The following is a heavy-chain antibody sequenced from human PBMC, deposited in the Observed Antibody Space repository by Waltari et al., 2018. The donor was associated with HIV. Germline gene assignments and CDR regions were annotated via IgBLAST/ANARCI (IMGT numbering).Heavy chain of an antibody. CDR2: INPHSGGT. J-gene: IGHJ3*02. D-gene: IGHD6-19*01. Sequence: QVQLVQSGAEVKKPGASVKVSCKASGYTFTGYYMHWVRQAPGQGLEWMGWINPHSGGTNYAQKFQGRVTMTRDTSISTAYMELSRLRSDDTAVYYCARDWQQWLVRGGAFDIWGQGTMVTVSS. V-gene: IGHV1-2*02. CDR1: GYTFTGYY. CDR3: ARDWQQWLVRGGAFDI.